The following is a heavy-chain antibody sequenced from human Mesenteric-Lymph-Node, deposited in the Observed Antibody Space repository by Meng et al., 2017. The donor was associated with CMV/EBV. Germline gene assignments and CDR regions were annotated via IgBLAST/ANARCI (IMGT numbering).Heavy chain of an antibody. CDR1: GGSLSGYY. D-gene: IGHD6-6*01. CDR2: INHSGST. V-gene: IGHV4-34*01. CDR3: ARGRAARKNY. J-gene: IGHJ4*02. Sequence: SLACAVYGGSLSGYYWSWIRQPPGKGLEWIGEINHSGSTNYNPSLKSRITISVDTSKNQFSLKLSSVTAADTAVYYCARGRAARKNYWGQGTLVTVSS.